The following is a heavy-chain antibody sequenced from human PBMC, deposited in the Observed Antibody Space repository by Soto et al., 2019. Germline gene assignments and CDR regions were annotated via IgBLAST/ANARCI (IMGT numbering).Heavy chain of an antibody. V-gene: IGHV4-59*01. CDR2: MYNSGNT. CDR1: GDSISSFY. D-gene: IGHD5-18*01. J-gene: IGHJ6*03. CDR3: ARLDAGYRSNFYYYYYMDV. Sequence: QVQLQESGPGLVKPSETLSLTCTVSGDSISSFYWSWIRQPPGQGLEWIGYMYNSGNTNYNPSLQSRVTISVDTSKNQFSLKLTSVTAADTAVYYCARLDAGYRSNFYYYYYMDVWGQGTTVTVSS.